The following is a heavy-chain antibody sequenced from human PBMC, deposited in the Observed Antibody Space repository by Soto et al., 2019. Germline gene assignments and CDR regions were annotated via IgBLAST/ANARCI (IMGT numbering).Heavy chain of an antibody. CDR2: ISGSGGST. CDR3: AKDRDADFWSGFTNRNSYYYYYGMDV. V-gene: IGHV3-23*01. CDR1: GFTFSSYA. D-gene: IGHD3-3*01. Sequence: PGGSLRLSCAASGFTFSSYAMSWVRQAPGKGLEWVSAISGSGGSTYYADSVKGRFTISRDNSKNTLYLQMNSLRAEDTAVYYCAKDRDADFWSGFTNRNSYYYYYGMDVWGQGTTVTVSS. J-gene: IGHJ6*02.